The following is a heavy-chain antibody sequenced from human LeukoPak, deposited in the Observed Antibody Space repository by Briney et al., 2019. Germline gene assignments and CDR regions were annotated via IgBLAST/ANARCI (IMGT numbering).Heavy chain of an antibody. V-gene: IGHV1-69*05. J-gene: IGHJ4*02. CDR1: GGTFSSYA. CDR2: IIPIFGTA. Sequence: GGSVRVSCMASGGTFSSYAISWVRQAPGQGLEWVGGIIPIFGTANYAQTFQGRGTITTDESTSTAYMELSSLRSEDTAVYYCARGCGGECGYCSSTSCYTGWSTPAAHWGQGTLVTVSS. D-gene: IGHD2-2*02. CDR3: ARGCGGECGYCSSTSCYTGWSTPAAH.